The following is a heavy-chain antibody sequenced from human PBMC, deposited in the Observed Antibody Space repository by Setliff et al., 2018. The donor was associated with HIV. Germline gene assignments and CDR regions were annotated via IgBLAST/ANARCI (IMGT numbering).Heavy chain of an antibody. CDR3: ARGREWTHLDY. V-gene: IGHV4-4*07. CDR1: GGSISSYY. Sequence: NPSETLSLTCTVSGGSISSYYWSWIRQPAGKGLEWIGRIYASGSTNYNPSLKSRVTMSVDTSKNHFSLKLSSVTAADTAVFYCARGREWTHLDYWGQGTLVTVSS. D-gene: IGHD3-3*01. CDR2: IYASGST. J-gene: IGHJ4*02.